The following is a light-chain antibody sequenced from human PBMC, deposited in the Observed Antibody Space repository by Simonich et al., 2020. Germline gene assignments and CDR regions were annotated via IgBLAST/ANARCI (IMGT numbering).Light chain of an antibody. J-gene: IGKJ2*01. CDR3: QQYYSTPYT. Sequence: DIVMTQSPDSLAVSLGERATINYKSSQSVLYISNNKNYLAWYQQKPGQPPKLLIYWASTRESGVPDRFSGSGSGTDFTLTISSLQAEDVAVYYCQQYYSTPYTFGQGTKVEIK. CDR2: WAS. CDR1: QSVLYISNNKNY. V-gene: IGKV4-1*01.